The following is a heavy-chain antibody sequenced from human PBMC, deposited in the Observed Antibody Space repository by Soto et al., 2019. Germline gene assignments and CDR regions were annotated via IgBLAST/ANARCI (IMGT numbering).Heavy chain of an antibody. D-gene: IGHD3-3*01. Sequence: ASVKVSCKASGYTFTSYAMHWVRQAPGQRLEWMGWINAGNGNTKYSQKFQGRVTITRDTSASTAYMELSSLRSEDTAVYYCARGEYDVWGGSDGFDPWGQGTLVTVSS. V-gene: IGHV1-3*01. CDR3: ARGEYDVWGGSDGFDP. CDR2: INAGNGNT. CDR1: GYTFTSYA. J-gene: IGHJ5*02.